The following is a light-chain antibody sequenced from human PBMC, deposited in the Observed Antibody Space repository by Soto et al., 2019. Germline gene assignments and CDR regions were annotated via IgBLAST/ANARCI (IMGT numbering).Light chain of an antibody. J-gene: IGLJ2*01. CDR1: FSNIGNNY. V-gene: IGLV1-51*02. CDR2: ENN. Sequence: QAVVTQPPSVSAAPGQKVTISCSGSFSNIGNNYVSWYQKLPGTAPKLLIYENNKRPSWIPDRFSGSKSGTSATLGITGLQTGDEADYYCGTWDSSLSVVLFGGGTKVTVL. CDR3: GTWDSSLSVVL.